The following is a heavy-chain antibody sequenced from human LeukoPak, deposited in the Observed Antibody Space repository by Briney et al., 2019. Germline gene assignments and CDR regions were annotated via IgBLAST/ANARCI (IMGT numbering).Heavy chain of an antibody. D-gene: IGHD3-9*01. V-gene: IGHV1-58*01. CDR2: IVVCSGNT. CDR1: GFTFTSSA. Sequence: ASVKVSCKASGFTFTSSAVQWVRQARGQRLEGIGWIVVCSGNTNYAQKFQERVTITRDMSTSTAYMELSSLRSEDTAVYYCAAGGQLRYFDWLLPEPYYFDYWGQGTLVTVSS. J-gene: IGHJ4*02. CDR3: AAGGQLRYFDWLLPEPYYFDY.